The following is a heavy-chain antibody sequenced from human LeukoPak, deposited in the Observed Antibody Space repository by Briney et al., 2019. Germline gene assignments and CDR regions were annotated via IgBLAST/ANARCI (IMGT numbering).Heavy chain of an antibody. J-gene: IGHJ4*02. CDR3: ARAHDCGGDCYHFDY. CDR2: ISSSSTYI. Sequence: WGSLRLSCAASGFTFSSYSMNWVRQAPGKGLEWVSSISSSSTYIYYTDSVKGRFTISRDNAKTSLYLQMNSLRAEDTAVYYCARAHDCGGDCYHFDYWGQGTLVTVSS. V-gene: IGHV3-21*01. CDR1: GFTFSSYS. D-gene: IGHD2-21*02.